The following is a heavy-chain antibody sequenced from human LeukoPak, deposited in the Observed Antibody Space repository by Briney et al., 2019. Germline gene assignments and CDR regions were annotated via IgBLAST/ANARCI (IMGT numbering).Heavy chain of an antibody. J-gene: IGHJ5*02. D-gene: IGHD3-22*01. V-gene: IGHV1-69*05. CDR3: ARNHEYYYESSGYHYFDP. CDR2: IIPIFGTA. Sequence: SVKVSCKASGGTFSSYAISWVRQAPGQGLEWMGRIIPIFGTANYAQKSQGRVTITTHVSTRAAYMELSSLRREDTSVYYCARNHEYYYESSGYHYFDPWQKGPVVTVSS. CDR1: GGTFSSYA.